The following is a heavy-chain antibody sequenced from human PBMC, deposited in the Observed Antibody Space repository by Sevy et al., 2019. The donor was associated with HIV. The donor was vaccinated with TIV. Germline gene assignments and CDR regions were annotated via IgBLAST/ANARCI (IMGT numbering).Heavy chain of an antibody. Sequence: GGSLRLSCAAFGFTFTNAWMSWVRQAPGKGLEWVGRIKSKTAGGTTDYAAPVKGRFTISRDDSKNTLYLHMNSLKTEDTAVYYCTLEGLYCSGGSCYSEGFDSWGQGTLVTVSS. CDR3: TLEGLYCSGGSCYSEGFDS. D-gene: IGHD2-15*01. CDR2: IKSKTAGGTT. V-gene: IGHV3-15*01. J-gene: IGHJ4*02. CDR1: GFTFTNAW.